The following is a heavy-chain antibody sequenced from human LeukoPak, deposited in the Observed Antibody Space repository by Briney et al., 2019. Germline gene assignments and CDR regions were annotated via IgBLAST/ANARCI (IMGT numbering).Heavy chain of an antibody. D-gene: IGHD3-22*01. Sequence: GGSLRLSCAASGFTFTSYGMHWVRQAPGKGLEWVAVISYDGSNKYYADSVKGRFTISRDNSKNTLYLQMNSLRAEDTAVYYCAKDHQAFNYDSSGYPDFDYWGQGTLVTVSS. V-gene: IGHV3-30*18. CDR1: GFTFTSYG. J-gene: IGHJ4*02. CDR3: AKDHQAFNYDSSGYPDFDY. CDR2: ISYDGSNK.